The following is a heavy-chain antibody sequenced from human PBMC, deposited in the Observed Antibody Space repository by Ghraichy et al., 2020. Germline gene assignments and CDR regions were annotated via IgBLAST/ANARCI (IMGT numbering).Heavy chain of an antibody. D-gene: IGHD6-13*01. J-gene: IGHJ4*02. CDR1: GYTFTSYG. Sequence: ASVKVSCKASGYTFTSYGISWVRQAPGQGLEWMGWISAYNGNTNYAQKLQGRVTMTTDTSTSTAYMELRSLRSDDTAVYYCARGPTITGYSSSWYVLGYWDQGTLVTVSS. V-gene: IGHV1-18*04. CDR3: ARGPTITGYSSSWYVLGY. CDR2: ISAYNGNT.